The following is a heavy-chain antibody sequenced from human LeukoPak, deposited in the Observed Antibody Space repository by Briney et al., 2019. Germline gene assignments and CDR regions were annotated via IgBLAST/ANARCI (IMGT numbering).Heavy chain of an antibody. Sequence: PSETLSLTCTVSGGSISSYYWSWIRQPPGKGLEWIGYIYYSGSTNYNPSLKSRVTISVDTSKNQFSLKLSSVTAADTAVYYCARENYGSSGYYYRFDYWGQGTLVTVSS. V-gene: IGHV4-59*01. CDR2: IYYSGST. D-gene: IGHD3-22*01. CDR3: ARENYGSSGYYYRFDY. J-gene: IGHJ4*02. CDR1: GGSISSYY.